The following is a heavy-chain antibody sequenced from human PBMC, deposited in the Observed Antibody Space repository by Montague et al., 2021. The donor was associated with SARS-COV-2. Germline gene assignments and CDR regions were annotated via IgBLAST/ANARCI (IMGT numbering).Heavy chain of an antibody. CDR2: IYYSGST. Sequence: SETLSLTCTVSGGSISSSSYYWGWIRQPPGKGLEWIGSIYYSGSTYYXPSLKSRVTIPVDTSKNQFSLKLSSVTAADTAVYYCAGNRRITMIVVVIGSGFGPWGQGTLFTVSS. D-gene: IGHD3-22*01. CDR1: GGSISSSSYY. J-gene: IGHJ5*02. CDR3: AGNRRITMIVVVIGSGFGP. V-gene: IGHV4-39*01.